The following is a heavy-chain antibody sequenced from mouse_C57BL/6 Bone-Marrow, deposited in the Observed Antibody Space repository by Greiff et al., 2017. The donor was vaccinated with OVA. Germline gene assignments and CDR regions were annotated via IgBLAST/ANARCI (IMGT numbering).Heavy chain of an antibody. J-gene: IGHJ4*01. V-gene: IGHV1-39*01. CDR2: INPNYGTT. CDR1: GYSFTDYN. CDR3: ARRGIYYGNPYAMDY. Sequence: QLKQSGPELVKPGASLKISCKASGYSFTDYNMNWVKQSNGKSLEWIGVINPNYGTTSYNQKFKGKATLTVDQSSSTAYMQLNSLTSEDSAVYYCARRGIYYGNPYAMDYWGQGTSVTVSS. D-gene: IGHD2-1*01.